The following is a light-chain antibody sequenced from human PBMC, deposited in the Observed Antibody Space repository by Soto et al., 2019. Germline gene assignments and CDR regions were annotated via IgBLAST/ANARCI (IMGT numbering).Light chain of an antibody. V-gene: IGKV3-20*01. J-gene: IGKJ2*02. CDR3: QQYGSSPPMCT. CDR1: QSVSSSH. Sequence: EIVLTQSPGTLSLSPGERATLSCRASQSVSSSHLAWYQQKPGQAPRLLIYGASSRATGIPDRFSGSGSGTYFTLTISRLEPEDFAVYYCQQYGSSPPMCTFGQGTKLEIK. CDR2: GAS.